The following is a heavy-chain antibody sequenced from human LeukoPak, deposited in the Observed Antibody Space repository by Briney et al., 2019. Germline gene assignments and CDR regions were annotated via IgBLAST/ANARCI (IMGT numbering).Heavy chain of an antibody. CDR2: ITSNDGFI. J-gene: IGHJ4*02. Sequence: PGGSLRLSCAASGFTFSAFTMNWVRQAPGRGLEWVSSITSNDGFIHYADSVKGRFTNSRDNAKNSLYLQMNSLRADDTAVYYCARGVSFRMVGTATDFDCWGQGTLVTVSS. CDR3: ARGVSFRMVGTATDFDC. D-gene: IGHD2-21*02. CDR1: GFTFSAFT. V-gene: IGHV3-21*01.